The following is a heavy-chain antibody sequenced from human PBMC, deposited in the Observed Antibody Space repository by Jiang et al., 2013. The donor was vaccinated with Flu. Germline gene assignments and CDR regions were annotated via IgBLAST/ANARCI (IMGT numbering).Heavy chain of an antibody. CDR3: ARDLGEPAAIVGGQYGIDV. CDR2: INPNSGGT. V-gene: IGHV1-2*04. D-gene: IGHD2-2*01. J-gene: IGHJ6*02. Sequence: SGAEVKKPGASVKVSCKASGYTFTGYYMHWVRQAPGQGLEWMGWINPNSGGTNYAQKFQGWVTMTRDTSISTAYMELSRLRSDDTAVYYCARDLGEPAAIVGGQYGIDVWGQGTTVTVSS. CDR1: GYTFTGYY.